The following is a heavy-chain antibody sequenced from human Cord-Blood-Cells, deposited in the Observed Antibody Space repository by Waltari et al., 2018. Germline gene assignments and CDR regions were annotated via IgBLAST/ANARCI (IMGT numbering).Heavy chain of an antibody. CDR2: ISSSSSTI. Sequence: EVQLVESGGGLVQPGGSLRLSCAASGFTFSSYSLNWVRQAPGKGLEWVSYISSSSSTIYYAASVKGRFTSSRDNAKNSLYLQMNSLRDEDTAVYYCASGPFDYWGQGTLVTVSS. V-gene: IGHV3-48*02. CDR3: ASGPFDY. J-gene: IGHJ4*02. CDR1: GFTFSSYS.